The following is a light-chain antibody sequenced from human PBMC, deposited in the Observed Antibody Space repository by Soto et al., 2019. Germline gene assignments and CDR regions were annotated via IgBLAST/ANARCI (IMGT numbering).Light chain of an antibody. CDR1: QSVSSS. CDR3: QQRSTWPLLFT. J-gene: IGKJ3*01. CDR2: DSS. Sequence: EIVLTQSPATLSLSPGEGATLSCRASQSVSSSLAWYQQKPGQAPRLLIYDSSNRASGVPARFSGSGSGTDFALTISSLEPEDFAVYYCQQRSTWPLLFTFGPGTKVEIK. V-gene: IGKV3-11*01.